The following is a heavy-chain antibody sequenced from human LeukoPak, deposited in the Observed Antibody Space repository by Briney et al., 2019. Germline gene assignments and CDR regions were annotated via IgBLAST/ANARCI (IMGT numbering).Heavy chain of an antibody. CDR2: IGGSGGST. Sequence: GGSLRLSCAASGLTFSSYAMSWVRQAPGKGLEWVSAIGGSGGSTYYADSVKGRFTISRDNSKNTLYLQMNSLRAEDTAVYYCTRVLLWFGGKNFDYWGQGTLVTASS. V-gene: IGHV3-23*01. D-gene: IGHD3-10*01. CDR1: GLTFSSYA. J-gene: IGHJ4*02. CDR3: TRVLLWFGGKNFDY.